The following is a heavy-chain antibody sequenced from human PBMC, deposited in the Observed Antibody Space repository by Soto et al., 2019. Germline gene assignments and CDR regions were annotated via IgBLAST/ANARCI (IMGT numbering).Heavy chain of an antibody. V-gene: IGHV4-4*07. J-gene: IGHJ4*02. CDR1: GGSINTFY. D-gene: IGHD5-12*01. Sequence: SETLSLTGTVSGGSINTFYWSWVRQPAWKGLEWIGRIFSSGSTSFNPSLESRVAMSVDTSKNHFSLNLSSVTAADMAVYYCAREGSYSAYNFAHGIQLWSFDFWGQGALVTVSS. CDR3: AREGSYSAYNFAHGIQLWSFDF. CDR2: IFSSGST.